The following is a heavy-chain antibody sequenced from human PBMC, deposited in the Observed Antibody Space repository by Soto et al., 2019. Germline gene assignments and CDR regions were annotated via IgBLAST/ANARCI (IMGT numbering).Heavy chain of an antibody. Sequence: GGSLRLPCVASGFPFSNFAITWFRKAPGEGLEWVSALTPGGETTHYMGSVRGRFTISRDNAKNTLYLEINSLTAADTAVYYCAKDSPLSGRYQDLDYWGQGTLVTVSS. V-gene: IGHV3-23*01. D-gene: IGHD1-26*01. CDR2: LTPGGETT. CDR1: GFPFSNFA. CDR3: AKDSPLSGRYQDLDY. J-gene: IGHJ4*02.